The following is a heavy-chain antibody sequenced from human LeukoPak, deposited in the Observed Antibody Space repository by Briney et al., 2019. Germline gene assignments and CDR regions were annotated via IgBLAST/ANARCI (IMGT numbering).Heavy chain of an antibody. CDR1: GFTFDDYA. Sequence: GGSLRLSCAASGFTFDDYAMHWVRQAPGKGLEWVSGISWNSGSIGYADSVKGRFTISRDNAKNSLYLQMNSLRAEDMALYYCAKDGSYIRLGELSPYYFDYWGQGTLVTVSS. J-gene: IGHJ4*02. V-gene: IGHV3-9*03. CDR2: ISWNSGSI. CDR3: AKDGSYIRLGELSPYYFDY. D-gene: IGHD3-16*02.